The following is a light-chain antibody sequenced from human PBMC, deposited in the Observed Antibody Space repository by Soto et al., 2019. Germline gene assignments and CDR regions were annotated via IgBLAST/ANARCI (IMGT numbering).Light chain of an antibody. V-gene: IGKV1-12*01. CDR2: AAS. Sequence: DIQMTQSPSSVSASVGDRVTITCRASQAISGWLAWYQQKPGKAPNLLIYAASHLHSGVPSRFSGSGSGTDFTLTISSLQPEDFAPYYCQQANSFPFTFGPGTKVDVK. J-gene: IGKJ3*01. CDR1: QAISGW. CDR3: QQANSFPFT.